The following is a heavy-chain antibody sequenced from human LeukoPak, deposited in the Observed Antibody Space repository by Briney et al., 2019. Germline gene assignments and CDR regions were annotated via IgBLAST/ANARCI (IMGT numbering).Heavy chain of an antibody. Sequence: WGSLRLSCAASGFTFSDYSMNWVRQAPGKGLEWVSSISSSSTYIYYADSVKGRFTISRDNARNSLYLQMNSLRAEDTAVYYCTRVKGGIATAGNYFDFWGQGTLVTVSS. CDR2: ISSSSTYI. D-gene: IGHD6-13*01. V-gene: IGHV3-21*01. J-gene: IGHJ4*02. CDR1: GFTFSDYS. CDR3: TRVKGGIATAGNYFDF.